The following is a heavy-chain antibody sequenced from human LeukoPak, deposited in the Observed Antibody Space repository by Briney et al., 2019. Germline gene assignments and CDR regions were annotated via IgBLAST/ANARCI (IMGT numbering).Heavy chain of an antibody. V-gene: IGHV3-23*01. J-gene: IGHJ4*02. CDR3: ARGPNSNWSGLDF. D-gene: IGHD6-6*01. CDR1: GFTFRSYA. CDR2: ISASGDMT. Sequence: GGSLRLSCAVSGFTFRSYAMCWVRRAPGKGLEWVSAISASGDMTYYADSVKGRFTISRDNSKNTLYLQMISLRAEDTAVYYCARGPNSNWSGLDFWGQGTLLTVSS.